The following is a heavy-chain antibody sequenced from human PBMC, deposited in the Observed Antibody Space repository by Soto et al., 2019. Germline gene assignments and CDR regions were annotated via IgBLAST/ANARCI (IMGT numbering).Heavy chain of an antibody. CDR1: GFVFNTFA. CDR2: ITGNGGST. D-gene: IGHD3-22*01. J-gene: IGHJ3*01. Sequence: GGSLRLSCAASGFVFNTFAMSWVRQAPGKGLEWVSTITGNGGSTYYPDSMRGRFTISRDSSKNTIYLQINSLRAEDTAVYYCAKDLSYDSTGYSSLKAFDVWGQGTLVTVSS. CDR3: AKDLSYDSTGYSSLKAFDV. V-gene: IGHV3-23*01.